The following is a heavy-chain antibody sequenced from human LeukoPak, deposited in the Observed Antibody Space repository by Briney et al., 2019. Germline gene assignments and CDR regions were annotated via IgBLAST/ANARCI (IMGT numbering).Heavy chain of an antibody. CDR1: GGTFISYA. D-gene: IGHD6-6*01. V-gene: IGHV1-69*13. J-gene: IGHJ3*02. CDR2: IIPIFGTA. CDR3: ARAPFSGSSPATDAFDI. Sequence: GASVKVSCKASGGTFISYAISWVRQAPGQGLEWMGGIIPIFGTANYAQKFQGRVTITADESTSTAYMELSSLRSEDTAVYYCARAPFSGSSPATDAFDIWGQGTMVTVSS.